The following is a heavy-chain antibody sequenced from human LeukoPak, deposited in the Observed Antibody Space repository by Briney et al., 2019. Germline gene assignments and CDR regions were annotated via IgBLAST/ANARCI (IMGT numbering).Heavy chain of an antibody. V-gene: IGHV4-34*01. CDR3: ASGGWEITLKVVASPFDY. CDR1: GGSFNDYY. J-gene: IGHJ4*02. CDR2: INHSGST. D-gene: IGHD3-22*01. Sequence: PSETLSLTCAVYGGSFNDYYWSWLRQPPGKGLEWIGEINHSGSTNYYTYLEVCVNISVDTTTDQSSLKFSSVTAADTAVDYCASGGWEITLKVVASPFDYWGQGILVTVSS.